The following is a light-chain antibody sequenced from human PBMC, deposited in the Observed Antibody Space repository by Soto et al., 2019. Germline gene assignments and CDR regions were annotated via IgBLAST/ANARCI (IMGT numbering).Light chain of an antibody. CDR3: QQYGDSPPRYT. V-gene: IGKV3-20*01. Sequence: EIVLTQSPGTLSLSPGERATLSCRASQSVSNNYLSWYQQKPGQAPRLLIYLASTRATGIPDRFSGSGSGTDFTLTISRLEPEDFAVYYCQQYGDSPPRYTFGQGTKLEIK. J-gene: IGKJ2*01. CDR1: QSVSNNY. CDR2: LAS.